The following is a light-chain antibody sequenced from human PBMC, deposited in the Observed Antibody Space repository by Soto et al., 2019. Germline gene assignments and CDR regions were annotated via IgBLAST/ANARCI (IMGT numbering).Light chain of an antibody. J-gene: IGKJ1*01. Sequence: DVQMTQSPSTLSASVGDRVTITCRASQSISGWLAWYQQRPGTAPKLMIYKASTLETGVPSRFSGSGSGTEFTLTLNNLQPDDFATYYCQQYAGYSRTFGQGTKVEIK. CDR2: KAS. V-gene: IGKV1-5*03. CDR3: QQYAGYSRT. CDR1: QSISGW.